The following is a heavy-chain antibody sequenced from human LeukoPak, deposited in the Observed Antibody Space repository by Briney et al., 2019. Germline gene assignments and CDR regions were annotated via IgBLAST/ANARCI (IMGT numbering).Heavy chain of an antibody. CDR2: ISSSGSTI. D-gene: IGHD3-9*01. V-gene: IGHV3-48*03. Sequence: GGSLRLSCAASGFTFSSYEMNWVRQAPGKGLEWVSYISSSGSTIYYADSVKGRFTISRDNAKNSLHLQMNSLRAEDTAVYYCARATDWLSDYWGQGTLVTVSS. CDR3: ARATDWLSDY. CDR1: GFTFSSYE. J-gene: IGHJ4*02.